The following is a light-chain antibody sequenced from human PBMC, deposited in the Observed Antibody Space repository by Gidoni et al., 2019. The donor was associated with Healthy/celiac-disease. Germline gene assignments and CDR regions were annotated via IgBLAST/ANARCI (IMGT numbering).Light chain of an antibody. CDR1: QSVSSY. Sequence: EIVLTQSPATLSLSPGERATLSCRASQSVSSYLAWYQQKPGQAPRLLIYDASNRATGIPARFSGSGSGTDFTLTISSLEPEDFAVYYCQQRSNWPTTFGGGTKVGIK. J-gene: IGKJ4*01. CDR3: QQRSNWPTT. V-gene: IGKV3-11*01. CDR2: DAS.